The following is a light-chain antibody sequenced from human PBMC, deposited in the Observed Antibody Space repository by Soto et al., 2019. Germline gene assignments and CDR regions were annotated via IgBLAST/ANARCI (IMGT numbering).Light chain of an antibody. J-gene: IGLJ3*02. V-gene: IGLV2-8*01. Sequence: QSALTQPPSASGSPGQSVTISCTGTSSDVGAYKYVSWYQQYPGKAPKLMIYEVTKRPSGVPDRFSGSKSGNTASLTVSGLQAEDEADYYCPSYVGHDIWVFGGGTKPTVL. CDR2: EVT. CDR3: PSYVGHDIWV. CDR1: SSDVGAYKY.